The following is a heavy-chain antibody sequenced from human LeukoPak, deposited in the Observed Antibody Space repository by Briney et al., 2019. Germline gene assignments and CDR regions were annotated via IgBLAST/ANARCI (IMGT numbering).Heavy chain of an antibody. Sequence: ASVKVSCKASGYTFTSYDINWVRQATGQGLEWMGWKNPNSGNTGYAQKFQGRVTITRNTSISTAYMELSSLRSEDTAVYYCARILYGDYGGDAFDIWGQGTMVTVSS. J-gene: IGHJ3*02. CDR3: ARILYGDYGGDAFDI. V-gene: IGHV1-8*03. CDR1: GYTFTSYD. D-gene: IGHD4-17*01. CDR2: KNPNSGNT.